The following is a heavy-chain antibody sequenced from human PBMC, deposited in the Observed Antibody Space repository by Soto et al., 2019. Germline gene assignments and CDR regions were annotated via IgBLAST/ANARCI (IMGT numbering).Heavy chain of an antibody. Sequence: EVQLVESGGGLVQPGGSLRLSCVASGFTVSNNYITWVRQAPGKGLEWVSNMYSGGGTYYTASVKGRFTISRDSSTNTLYLQMDNVRAEDSAVYYCARDPGVNWAWGKGTTVTVSS. D-gene: IGHD2-8*01. V-gene: IGHV3-66*01. J-gene: IGHJ6*04. CDR2: MYSGGGT. CDR1: GFTVSNNY. CDR3: ARDPGVNWA.